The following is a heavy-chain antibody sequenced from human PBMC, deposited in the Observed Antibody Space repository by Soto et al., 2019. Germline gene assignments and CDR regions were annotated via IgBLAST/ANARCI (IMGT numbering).Heavy chain of an antibody. J-gene: IGHJ4*01. Sequence: EVQVLESGGDLVQPGGSLRLSCAASGFTFSSYTMAWVRQAPGKGLEWVSSISGSGGSPYYADYVQGGFTISRNNNKHTFSLQMTIMGAEDTATYHGTNVRCTGYECYFPDYWGHGTLVIVSS. D-gene: IGHD2-8*02. V-gene: IGHV3-23*01. CDR1: GFTFSSYT. CDR2: ISGSGGSP. CDR3: TNVRCTGYECYFPDY.